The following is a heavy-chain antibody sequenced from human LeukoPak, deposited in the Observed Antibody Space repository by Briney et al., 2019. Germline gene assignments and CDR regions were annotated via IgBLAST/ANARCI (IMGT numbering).Heavy chain of an antibody. CDR2: IWYDGSNE. Sequence: PGGSLRLSCVASGFTFRSHGMHWVRQAPGKGLEWVAVIWYDGSNEYFADSVKGRFSISRDNSKNTLYLQMNSLRAEDTAVYYCAREPYSSGWYFSYYFDYWGQGTLVTVSS. CDR1: GFTFRSHG. D-gene: IGHD6-19*01. J-gene: IGHJ4*02. CDR3: AREPYSSGWYFSYYFDY. V-gene: IGHV3-33*01.